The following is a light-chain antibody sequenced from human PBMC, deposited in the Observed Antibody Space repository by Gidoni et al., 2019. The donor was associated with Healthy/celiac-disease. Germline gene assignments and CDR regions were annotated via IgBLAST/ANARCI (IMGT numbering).Light chain of an antibody. CDR2: QDS. CDR1: QLGDKY. CDR3: QAWDSSTALHVV. Sequence: SYELTQPPSVSVSPGQTASITCSGAQLGDKYACWYQQKPGQSPVLVIYQDSKRPSGIPERFSGSNSGNTATLTISGTQAMDEADYYCQAWDSSTALHVVFGGGTKLTVL. J-gene: IGLJ2*01. V-gene: IGLV3-1*01.